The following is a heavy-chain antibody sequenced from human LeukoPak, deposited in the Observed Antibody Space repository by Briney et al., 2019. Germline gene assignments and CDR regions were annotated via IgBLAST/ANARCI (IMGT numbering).Heavy chain of an antibody. J-gene: IGHJ4*02. CDR1: GYSFSSND. V-gene: IGHV1-8*01. CDR3: ARDQSRGYGFDY. Sequence: ASVKVSCKASGYSFSSNDINWVRQATGQGLEWMGWMNPNSGNTGHAQKFQGRVTTTKNTSISTAYMELSSLRSEDTAVYYCARDQSRGYGFDYWGQGTLVTVSS. CDR2: MNPNSGNT. D-gene: IGHD5-12*01.